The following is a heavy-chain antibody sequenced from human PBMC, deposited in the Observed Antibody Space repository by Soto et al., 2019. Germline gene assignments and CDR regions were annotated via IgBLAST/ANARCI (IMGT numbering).Heavy chain of an antibody. Sequence: QFQLLQSGAELKKLGASVKVSCKASGYTFTSYGISWVRQAPGQGLEWMGWIRPYNVNTNYAQKLQGRVTMTTDTTTSTAYMELRSLKSDDSAVYYCARDAPQEDYWGQGTLVTVSS. J-gene: IGHJ4*02. CDR1: GYTFTSYG. CDR2: IRPYNVNT. V-gene: IGHV1-18*01. CDR3: ARDAPQEDY.